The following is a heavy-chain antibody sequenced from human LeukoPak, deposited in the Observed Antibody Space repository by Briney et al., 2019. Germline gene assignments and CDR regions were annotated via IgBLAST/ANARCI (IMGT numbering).Heavy chain of an antibody. D-gene: IGHD3-16*02. CDR1: GGSISSGSYY. CDR3: ARARYDYVWGSYRYDYYYYYMDV. J-gene: IGHJ6*03. V-gene: IGHV4-61*02. CDR2: IYTSGST. Sequence: SETLSLTCTVSGGSISSGSYYWSWIRQPAGKGLEWIGRIYTSGSTNYNPSLKSRVTISVDTSKNQFSLKLSSVTAADTAVYYCARARYDYVWGSYRYDYYYYYMDVWGKGTTVTISS.